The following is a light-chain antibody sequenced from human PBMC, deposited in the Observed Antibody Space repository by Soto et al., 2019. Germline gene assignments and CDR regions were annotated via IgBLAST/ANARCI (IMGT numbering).Light chain of an antibody. Sequence: QSVLTQPASVSGSPGQSITISCTGTSSDVGGYNYVSWYQQHPGKAPKLMIYEVSNRPSGVSNRLSGSKSGNTASLTISGLKAEDEADYYCSSYTRSSTLVFGTGTKVTX. V-gene: IGLV2-14*01. CDR2: EVS. CDR3: SSYTRSSTLV. CDR1: SSDVGGYNY. J-gene: IGLJ1*01.